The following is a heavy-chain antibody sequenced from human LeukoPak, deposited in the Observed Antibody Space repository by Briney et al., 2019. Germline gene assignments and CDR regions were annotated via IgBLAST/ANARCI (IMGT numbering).Heavy chain of an antibody. CDR3: ARDCLSDYRDY. CDR1: GFTFSSYW. J-gene: IGHJ4*02. V-gene: IGHV3-7*01. D-gene: IGHD3-10*01. Sequence: GGSLRLSCAASGFTFSSYWMSWVRQAQGKGLEWVSNIKQDGSEKYYVDSVKGRFTISRDNAKNSLYLQMNSLGAEDTAVYYCARDCLSDYRDYWGQGTLVTVSS. CDR2: IKQDGSEK.